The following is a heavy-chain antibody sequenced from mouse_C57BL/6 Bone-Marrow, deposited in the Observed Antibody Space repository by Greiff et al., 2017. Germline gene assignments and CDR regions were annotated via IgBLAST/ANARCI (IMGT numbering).Heavy chain of an antibody. CDR3: SSGGTRFAY. CDR2: ISSGSSTI. D-gene: IGHD3-3*01. Sequence: EVQLVESGGGLVKPGGSLKLSCAASGFTFSDYGMHWVRQAPEKGLEWVAYISSGSSTIDYADTVKGRFTISRDNAKNTLFLQMTSLRSEDTAMYYCSSGGTRFAYWGQGTLVTVSA. CDR1: GFTFSDYG. V-gene: IGHV5-17*01. J-gene: IGHJ3*01.